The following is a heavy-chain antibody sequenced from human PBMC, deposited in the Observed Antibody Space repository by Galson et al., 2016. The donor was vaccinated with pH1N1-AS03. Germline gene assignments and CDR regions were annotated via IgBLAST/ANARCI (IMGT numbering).Heavy chain of an antibody. V-gene: IGHV3-74*01. CDR1: GFTFSDYW. CDR2: LTSDGSIP. CDR3: ARGRFLDWFPDDY. J-gene: IGHJ4*02. D-gene: IGHD3/OR15-3a*01. Sequence: SLRLSCAASGFTFSDYWMHWVYQAPGKGLVWVSGLTSDGSIPTYADSVKGRFTISRDNAKNTLYLQMNSLRVEDTAMYYCARGRFLDWFPDDYWGQGTLVTVSS.